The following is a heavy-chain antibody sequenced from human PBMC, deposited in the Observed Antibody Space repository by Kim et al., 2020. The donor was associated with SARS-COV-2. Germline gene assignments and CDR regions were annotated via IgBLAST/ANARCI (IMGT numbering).Heavy chain of an antibody. CDR1: GFTFGDYA. D-gene: IGHD5-18*01. CDR3: TRVRGYSYGRITYYFDY. V-gene: IGHV3-49*04. Sequence: GGSLRLSCTASGFTFGDYAMSWVRQAPGKGLEWVGFIRSKAYGGTTEYAASVKGRFTISRDDSKSIAYLQMNSLKTEDTAVYYCTRVRGYSYGRITYYFDYWGQGTLVTVSS. CDR2: IRSKAYGGTT. J-gene: IGHJ4*02.